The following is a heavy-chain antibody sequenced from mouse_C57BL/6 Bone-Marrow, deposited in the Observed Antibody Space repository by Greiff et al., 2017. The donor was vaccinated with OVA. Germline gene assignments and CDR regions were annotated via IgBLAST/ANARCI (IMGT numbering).Heavy chain of an antibody. CDR2: ISSGGSYT. CDR3: ARRLRYFDY. V-gene: IGHV5-6*02. Sequence: EVMLVESGGDLVKPGGSLKLSCAASGFTFSSYGMSWVRQTPDKRLEWVATISSGGSYTYYPDSVKGRFTISRDNAKNTLYLQMSSLKSDDTAMYYCARRLRYFDYWGQGTTLTVSS. J-gene: IGHJ2*01. D-gene: IGHD3-2*02. CDR1: GFTFSSYG.